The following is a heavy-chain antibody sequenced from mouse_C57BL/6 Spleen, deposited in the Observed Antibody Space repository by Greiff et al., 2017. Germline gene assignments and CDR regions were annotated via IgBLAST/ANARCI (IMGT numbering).Heavy chain of an antibody. CDR3: AREEGKGAMAY. V-gene: IGHV5-6*01. CDR2: ISSGGSYT. CDR1: GFTFSSYG. J-gene: IGHJ4*01. D-gene: IGHD2-1*01. Sequence: EVKLVESGGDLVKPGGSLTLSCAASGFTFSSYGMSWVRQTPDKRLEWVATISSGGSYTYYSDSVKGRFTISRDNAKNTLYLQMSSLKSADTAMYYCAREEGKGAMAYWGQGTSVTVSS.